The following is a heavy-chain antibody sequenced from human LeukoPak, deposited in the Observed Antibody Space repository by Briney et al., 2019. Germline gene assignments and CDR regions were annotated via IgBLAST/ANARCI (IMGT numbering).Heavy chain of an antibody. CDR2: IYYSGST. CDR3: ARGSYGDFPFDY. V-gene: IGHV4-59*01. CDR1: GGSISSYY. D-gene: IGHD4-17*01. Sequence: SETLPLTCTVSGGSISSYYWSWIRQPPGKGLEWIGYIYYSGSTNYNPSLKSRVTISVDTSKNQFSLKLSSVTAADTAVYYCARGSYGDFPFDYWGQGTLVTVSS. J-gene: IGHJ4*02.